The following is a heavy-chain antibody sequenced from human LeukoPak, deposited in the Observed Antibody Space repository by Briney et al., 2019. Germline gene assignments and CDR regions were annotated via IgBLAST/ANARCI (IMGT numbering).Heavy chain of an antibody. D-gene: IGHD3-22*01. CDR1: GYTFTGYY. J-gene: IGHJ3*02. Sequence: ASVKVSCKASGYTFTGYYMHWVRQAPGQGLEWMGWINPNSGGTNYAQKFQGRVTMTRDTSISTAYMELSRLRSDDTAVYYCARPRYYYDSGWAFDIWGQGTMVTVSS. CDR3: ARPRYYYDSGWAFDI. CDR2: INPNSGGT. V-gene: IGHV1-2*02.